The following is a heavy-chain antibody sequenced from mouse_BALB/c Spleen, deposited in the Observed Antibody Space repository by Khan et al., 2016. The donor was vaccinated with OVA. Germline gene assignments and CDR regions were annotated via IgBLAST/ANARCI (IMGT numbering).Heavy chain of an antibody. D-gene: IGHD1-1*01. Sequence: VQLKESGPDLVKPSQSLSLTCTVTGYSITSGYSWHWIRQFPGNKLEWMGYIKYSGSTNYNPSLKSRISITRDTSKNQFFLQLKSVTTEDTATYYWARCGTTVVAYWYFDVWGAGTTVTVSS. CDR2: IKYSGST. J-gene: IGHJ1*01. V-gene: IGHV3-1*02. CDR1: GYSITSGYS. CDR3: ARCGTTVVAYWYFDV.